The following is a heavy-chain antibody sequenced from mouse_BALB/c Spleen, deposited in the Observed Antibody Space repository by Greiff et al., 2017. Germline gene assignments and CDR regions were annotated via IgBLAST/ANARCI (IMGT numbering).Heavy chain of an antibody. CDR3: ARRYRYDGGHYYAMDY. Sequence: EVKVVESGGGLVQPGGSRKLSCAASGFTFSSFGMHWVRQAPEKGLEWVAYISSGSSTIYYADTVKGRFTISRDNPKNTLFLQMTSLRSEDTATYYCARRYRYDGGHYYAMDYWGQGTSVTVSS. CDR1: GFTFSSFG. CDR2: ISSGSSTI. V-gene: IGHV5-17*02. J-gene: IGHJ4*01. D-gene: IGHD2-14*01.